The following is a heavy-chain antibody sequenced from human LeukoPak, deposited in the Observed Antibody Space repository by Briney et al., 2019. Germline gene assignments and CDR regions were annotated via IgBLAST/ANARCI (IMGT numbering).Heavy chain of an antibody. CDR2: INHSGST. CDR1: GGSFSGYY. V-gene: IGHV4-34*01. CDR3: ARHRRYYGSGSYYSDFDS. D-gene: IGHD3-10*01. Sequence: SETLSLTCAVYGGSFSGYYWSWIRQPPGKGLEWIGEINHSGSTNYNPSLKSPVTISADMSKNYLSLRLSSVTAADTATYYCARHRRYYGSGSYYSDFDSWGQGILVTVSS. J-gene: IGHJ4*02.